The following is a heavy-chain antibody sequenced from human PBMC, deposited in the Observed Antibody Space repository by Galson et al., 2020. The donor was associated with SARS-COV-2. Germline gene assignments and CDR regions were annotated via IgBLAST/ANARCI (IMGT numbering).Heavy chain of an antibody. CDR1: GYAFTNYW. V-gene: IGHV5-51*01. J-gene: IGHJ4*02. CDR2: TYPAASDT. CDR3: ARRIPGTAAADY. D-gene: IGHD6-13*01. Sequence: HGESLKISCTGAGYAFTNYWIGWVRQMPGKGLEWMGITYPAASDTRYSPSFQGHVTIPIDKSISTAYLQWHSLKASDTAIYCCARRIPGTAAADYWGQGSLVTVSS.